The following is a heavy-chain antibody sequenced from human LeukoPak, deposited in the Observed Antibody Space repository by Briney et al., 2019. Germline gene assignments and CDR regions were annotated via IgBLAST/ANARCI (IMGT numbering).Heavy chain of an antibody. CDR3: ARATQDIVVVPAATFYYYYYMDV. J-gene: IGHJ6*03. V-gene: IGHV3-30-3*01. Sequence: PGGSLRLSCAASGFTFSSYAMHWVRQAPGKGLEWVAVISYDGSNKYYADSVKGRFTISRDNSKNTLYLQMNSLRAEDTAVYYCARATQDIVVVPAATFYYYYYMDVWGKGTTVTVSS. CDR1: GFTFSSYA. CDR2: ISYDGSNK. D-gene: IGHD2-2*01.